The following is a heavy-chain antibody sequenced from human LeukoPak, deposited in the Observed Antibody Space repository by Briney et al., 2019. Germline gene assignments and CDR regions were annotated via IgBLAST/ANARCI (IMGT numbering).Heavy chain of an antibody. CDR3: ARQGITVSGPDY. Sequence: GESLKIPCKGSGYSFTNYWIGWVRQMSGKGLEWMGIIYPGDSDTRYSPSFRGQVTISADKSTSTAYLQWSSLKASDTAMYYCARQGITVSGPDYWGQGTLVTVSS. V-gene: IGHV5-51*01. CDR1: GYSFTNYW. J-gene: IGHJ4*02. CDR2: IYPGDSDT. D-gene: IGHD6-19*01.